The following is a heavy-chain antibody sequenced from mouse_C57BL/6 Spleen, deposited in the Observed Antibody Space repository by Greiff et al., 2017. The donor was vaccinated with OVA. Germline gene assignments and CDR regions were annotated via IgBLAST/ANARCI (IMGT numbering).Heavy chain of an antibody. CDR3: ATLYGSSPYAMDY. J-gene: IGHJ4*01. CDR2: INPNNGGT. D-gene: IGHD1-1*01. Sequence: VQLQQSGPELVKPGASVKISCKASGYTFTDYYMNWVKQSHGKSLEWIGDINPNNGGTSYNQKFKGKATLTVDKSSSTAYMELRSLTSEDSAVYYCATLYGSSPYAMDYGGQGTSVTVSS. CDR1: GYTFTDYY. V-gene: IGHV1-26*01.